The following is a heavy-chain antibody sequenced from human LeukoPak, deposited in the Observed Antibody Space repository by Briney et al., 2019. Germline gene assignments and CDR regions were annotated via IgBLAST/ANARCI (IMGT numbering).Heavy chain of an antibody. J-gene: IGHJ4*02. CDR3: AREYCSSTSCSRTFGY. D-gene: IGHD2-2*01. Sequence: SVKVSCKASGGTFSSYAISWVRQAPGKGLEWMEGIIPIFGTANYAQKFQGRVTITADESTSTAYMELSSLRSEDTAVYYCAREYCSSTSCSRTFGYWGQGTLVTVSS. CDR2: IIPIFGTA. V-gene: IGHV1-69*13. CDR1: GGTFSSYA.